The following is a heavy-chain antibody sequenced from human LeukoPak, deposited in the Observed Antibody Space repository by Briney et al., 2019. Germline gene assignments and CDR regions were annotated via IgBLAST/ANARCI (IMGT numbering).Heavy chain of an antibody. CDR1: GFTFSSYA. J-gene: IGHJ4*02. D-gene: IGHD3-16*02. CDR2: ISGSGGST. CDR3: ARDGYDSVWGSYRYRYFFDY. V-gene: IGHV3-23*01. Sequence: GGSLALSCAASGFTFSSYAMSWVRQAPGKGLEWVSAISGSGGSTYYADSVKGRFTVSRDNDKNSLYLQMNSLRVEDTAVYYCARDGYDSVWGSYRYRYFFDYWGQGTLVTVAS.